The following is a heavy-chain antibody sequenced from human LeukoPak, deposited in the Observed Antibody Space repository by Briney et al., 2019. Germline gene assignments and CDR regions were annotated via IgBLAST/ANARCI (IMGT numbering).Heavy chain of an antibody. CDR2: INHSGST. Sequence: SETLSLTCAVYGGSFSGYYWSWIRQPPGKGLEWIGEINHSGSTNYNPSLKSRVTISVDTSKSQFSLKLSSVTAADTAVYYCAREVRGYSYGQFDYWGQGTLVTFSS. J-gene: IGHJ4*02. V-gene: IGHV4-34*01. CDR3: AREVRGYSYGQFDY. CDR1: GGSFSGYY. D-gene: IGHD5-18*01.